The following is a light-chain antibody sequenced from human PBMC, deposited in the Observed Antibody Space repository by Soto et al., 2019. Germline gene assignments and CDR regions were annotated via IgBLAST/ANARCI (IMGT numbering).Light chain of an antibody. V-gene: IGKV1-17*01. CDR1: QGIRND. J-gene: IGKJ1*01. CDR2: AAA. Sequence: DIQMTQSPSSLSASVGDRVTITCRASQGIRNDLGWYQQKPGKAPKRLIYAAASLQSGVLSRFSVSGSGTEFTLTISSPQSEDPVTYYCPHHNSYPPAFGQGTKVEIQ. CDR3: PHHNSYPPA.